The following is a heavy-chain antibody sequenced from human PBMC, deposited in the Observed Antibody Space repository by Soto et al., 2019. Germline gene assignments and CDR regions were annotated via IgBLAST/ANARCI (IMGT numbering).Heavy chain of an antibody. Sequence: GDALKISCKGYGYSFTSYWIGWGRHMPGKGLEWMGMIYPYDSDTRYIPSVQGQGTISADKSIYTAYLQWTSLKLSESAMYYCARVLIKGGDGYFDYWGQGTLVTVSS. D-gene: IGHD2-21*02. CDR3: ARVLIKGGDGYFDY. CDR1: GYSFTSYW. J-gene: IGHJ4*02. CDR2: IYPYDSDT. V-gene: IGHV5-51*01.